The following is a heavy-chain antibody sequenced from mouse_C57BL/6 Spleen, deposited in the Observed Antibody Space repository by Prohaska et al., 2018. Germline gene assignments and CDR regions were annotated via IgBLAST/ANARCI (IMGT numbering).Heavy chain of an antibody. D-gene: IGHD4-1*01. J-gene: IGHJ4*01. Sequence: QVQLHQSGPELVKPGASVKISCKASGYTFTDYYINWVKQRPGQGLEWIGWIFPGSGSTYYNEKFKGKATLTVDKSSRTAYMLLSSLNSEDSAVDFCARRTLGYAMDYWGQGTSVTVSS. V-gene: IGHV1-75*01. CDR2: IFPGSGST. CDR3: ARRTLGYAMDY. CDR1: GYTFTDYY.